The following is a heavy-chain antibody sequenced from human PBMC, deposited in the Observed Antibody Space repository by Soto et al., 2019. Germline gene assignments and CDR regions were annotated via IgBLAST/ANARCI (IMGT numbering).Heavy chain of an antibody. CDR1: GYIFTDHL. CDR2: VHPDSGGT. CDR3: ATCGQGFFPVSGIYFDFDH. V-gene: IGHV1-2*02. Sequence: QVQLVQSGAEVREAGAAVRVSCKTSGYIFTDHLIHWVRQSPGQGLQWVGWVHPDSGGTNVAQAFQDRVTMTADTSITTAYMDLARRRPDDTAIFYCATCGQGFFPVSGIYFDFDHWGQGTTVTVSS. J-gene: IGHJ4*02. D-gene: IGHD3-22*01.